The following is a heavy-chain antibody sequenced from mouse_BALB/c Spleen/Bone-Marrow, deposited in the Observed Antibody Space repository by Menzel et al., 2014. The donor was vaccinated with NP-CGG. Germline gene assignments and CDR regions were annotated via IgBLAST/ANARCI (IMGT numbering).Heavy chain of an antibody. V-gene: IGHV1-18*01. D-gene: IGHD2-14*01. CDR1: GYSFTAYT. CDR3: SRDYRYDGGAWFAY. J-gene: IGHJ3*01. Sequence: LVESGASMKISCKASGYSFTAYTMNWVKQSHGKNLEWIGLINPYNGDTNYNQKFKGKATLTVDKSSSTAYMELLSLTSEDSAVYYCSRDYRYDGGAWFAYWGQGTLVTVSA. CDR2: INPYNGDT.